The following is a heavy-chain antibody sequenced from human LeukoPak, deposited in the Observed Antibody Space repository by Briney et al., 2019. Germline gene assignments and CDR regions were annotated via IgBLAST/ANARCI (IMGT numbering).Heavy chain of an antibody. CDR2: IHHSGST. D-gene: IGHD5-18*01. Sequence: PSETLSLTCTVSGGSIDSGDYYWGWIRQPPGKGLECIASIHHSGSTYYDPSLKSRVTSSVDTSKNQFSLTLRSVTAADTAIYYCARHPIQRSLGGVPDWFDPWGQGTLVTVSS. CDR1: GGSIDSGDYY. CDR3: ARHPIQRSLGGVPDWFDP. J-gene: IGHJ5*02. V-gene: IGHV4-39*07.